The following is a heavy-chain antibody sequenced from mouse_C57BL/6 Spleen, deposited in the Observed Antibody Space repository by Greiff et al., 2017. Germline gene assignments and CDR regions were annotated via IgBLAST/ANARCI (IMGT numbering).Heavy chain of an antibody. CDR3: ARDDDYDEAMDD. D-gene: IGHD2-4*01. CDR2: ISDGGSYT. V-gene: IGHV5-4*01. J-gene: IGHJ4*01. Sequence: EVQGVESGGGLVKPGGSLKLSCAASGFTFSSYAMSWVRQTPEKRLEWVATISDGGSYTYYPDNVKGRFTISRDNAKNNLYLQMSHLKSEDTAMYYCARDDDYDEAMDDWGQGTSVTVSS. CDR1: GFTFSSYA.